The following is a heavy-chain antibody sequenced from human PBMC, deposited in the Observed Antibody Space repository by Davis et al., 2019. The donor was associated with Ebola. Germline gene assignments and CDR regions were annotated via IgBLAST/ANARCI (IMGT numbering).Heavy chain of an antibody. V-gene: IGHV7-4-1*02. J-gene: IGHJ6*02. D-gene: IGHD3-22*01. Sequence: AASVKVSCKASGYTFTSYAMNWVRQAPGQGLEWMGWINTNTGNPTYAQGFTGRFVFSLDTSVSTAYLQISSLKAEDTAVYYCARPAPVVNNPGYGMDVWGQGTTVTVSS. CDR1: GYTFTSYA. CDR2: INTNTGNP. CDR3: ARPAPVVNNPGYGMDV.